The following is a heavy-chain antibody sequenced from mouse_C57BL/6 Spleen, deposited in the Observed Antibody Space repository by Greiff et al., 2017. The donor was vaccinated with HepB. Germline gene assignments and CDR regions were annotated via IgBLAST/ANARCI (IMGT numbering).Heavy chain of an antibody. CDR3: TRGGGLYYAMDY. CDR1: GYTFTDYE. V-gene: IGHV1-15*01. D-gene: IGHD1-1*02. CDR2: IDPETGGT. J-gene: IGHJ4*01. Sequence: VQLQESGAELVRPGASVTLSCKASGYTFTDYEMHWVKQTPVHGLEWIGAIDPETGGTAHNQKFKGKAILTADKSSSTAYMELRSLTSEDSAVYYCTRGGGLYYAMDYWGQGTSVTVSS.